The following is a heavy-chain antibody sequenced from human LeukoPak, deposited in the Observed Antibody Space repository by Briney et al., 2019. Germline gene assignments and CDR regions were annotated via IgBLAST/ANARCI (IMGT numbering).Heavy chain of an antibody. D-gene: IGHD5-18*01. CDR1: SGSISSSSYY. CDR3: ARKGYSYVSDY. J-gene: IGHJ4*02. Sequence: SETLSLTCTVSSGSISSSSYYWGWIRQTPGKGLEWIGSIYYSGSTYYNPSLKSRVTISVDTSKNQFSLKLSSVTAADTAVYYCARKGYSYVSDYWGQGTLVTVSS. CDR2: IYYSGST. V-gene: IGHV4-39*01.